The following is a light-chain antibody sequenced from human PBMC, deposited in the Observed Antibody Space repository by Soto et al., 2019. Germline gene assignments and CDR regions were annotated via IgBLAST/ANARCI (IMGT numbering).Light chain of an antibody. CDR2: DVS. Sequence: QSALTQPASVSGSPGQSITISCTGTSTDVGGYNYVSWYQQHPGRAPKLMIYDVSNRPSGVSNRLSGSKSGNTASLTISGLQAEDEADYYCSSYTSSYTYGFGPGTKLTVL. J-gene: IGLJ1*01. V-gene: IGLV2-14*01. CDR3: SSYTSSYTYG. CDR1: STDVGGYNY.